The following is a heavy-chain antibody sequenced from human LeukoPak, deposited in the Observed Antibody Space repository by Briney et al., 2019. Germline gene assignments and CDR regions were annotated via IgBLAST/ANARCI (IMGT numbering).Heavy chain of an antibody. D-gene: IGHD6-13*01. J-gene: IGHJ6*02. CDR3: AKDLIAAAGKLDYGMDV. CDR2: ISYDGSNK. V-gene: IGHV3-30*18. CDR1: GFTFSSYG. Sequence: PGGSLRLSCAASGFTFSSYGMHWVRQAPGKGLEWVAVISYDGSNKYYADSVKGRFTISRDNSKNTPYLQMNSLRAEDTAVYYCAKDLIAAAGKLDYGMDVWGQGTTVTVSS.